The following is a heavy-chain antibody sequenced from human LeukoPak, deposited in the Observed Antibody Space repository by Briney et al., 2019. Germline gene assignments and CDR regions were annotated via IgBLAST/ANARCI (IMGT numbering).Heavy chain of an antibody. D-gene: IGHD1-26*01. V-gene: IGHV3-66*01. Sequence: GGSLRLSCAASGFTVSSNYMSWVRQAPGKGLEWVSVIYSGGSTYYADSVKGRFTISRDNSKNTLYLQMNSLRAEDTAVYYCARGTRGASPFDYWGQGTLVTVSS. CDR1: GFTVSSNY. CDR2: IYSGGST. J-gene: IGHJ4*02. CDR3: ARGTRGASPFDY.